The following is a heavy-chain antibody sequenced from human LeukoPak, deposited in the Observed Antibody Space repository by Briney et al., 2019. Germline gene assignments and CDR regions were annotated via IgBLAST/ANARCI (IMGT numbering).Heavy chain of an antibody. V-gene: IGHV3-30*04. CDR3: ARDLLNYGSAYYDVGIFDS. Sequence: GGSLRLSCEASGFSFSTSGVHRVRQAPGKGLEWMAVISKDGRKNHYADSVKGRFTISRDNSKSTLFLQMNSLRPEDTAIYYCARDLLNYGSAYYDVGIFDSWGQGTLVTVSS. J-gene: IGHJ4*02. CDR2: ISKDGRKN. D-gene: IGHD3-10*01. CDR1: GFSFSTSG.